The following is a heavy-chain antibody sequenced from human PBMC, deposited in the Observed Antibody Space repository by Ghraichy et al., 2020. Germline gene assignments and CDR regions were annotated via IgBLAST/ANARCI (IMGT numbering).Heavy chain of an antibody. J-gene: IGHJ3*02. CDR2: MDYSGGT. Sequence: SETPSLTCTVSGGSIRSSSHYWGWIRQPPGKGLEWIGSMDYSGGTYYNPSLKSRVTISVDTSTNKFSLNLSSVTAADTAVYYCALTPRAVAEDVFDIWGQGTMVTVSS. CDR1: GGSIRSSSHY. D-gene: IGHD6-19*01. V-gene: IGHV4-39*05. CDR3: ALTPRAVAEDVFDI.